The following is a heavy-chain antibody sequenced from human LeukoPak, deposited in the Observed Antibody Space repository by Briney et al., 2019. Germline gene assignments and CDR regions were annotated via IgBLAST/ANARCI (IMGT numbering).Heavy chain of an antibody. V-gene: IGHV3-23*01. J-gene: IGHJ4*02. CDR3: AKKGGWSSMEGHFDY. D-gene: IGHD6-19*01. CDR1: GFTFSSYA. Sequence: PGGSLRLSCAASGFTFSSYAMSWVRQAPGKGLEWVSAISGSGGSTYYADSVKGRFTISRDNSKNTLYLQMNSLRAEDTAVYYCAKKGGWSSMEGHFDYWGQGTLVTVSS. CDR2: ISGSGGST.